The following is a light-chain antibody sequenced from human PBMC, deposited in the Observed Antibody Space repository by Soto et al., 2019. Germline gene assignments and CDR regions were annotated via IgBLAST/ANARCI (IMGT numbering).Light chain of an antibody. V-gene: IGLV2-14*02. CDR1: SSDVGSYNL. CDR3: SSYSSSTTPFV. J-gene: IGLJ1*01. CDR2: EAT. Sequence: QSALTQPASVSGSPEQSITISCTGTSSDVGSYNLVSWYQQHPGKAPKVMIYEATKRPSGVSNRFSGSKSGNTASLTISGLQAEDEADYSCSSYSSSTTPFVFGTGTKLTVL.